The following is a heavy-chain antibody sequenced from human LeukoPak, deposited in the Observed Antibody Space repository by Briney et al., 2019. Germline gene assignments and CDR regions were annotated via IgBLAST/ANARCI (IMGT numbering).Heavy chain of an antibody. CDR2: INPNSGGT. D-gene: IGHD2-2*01. CDR1: GYTFTGYY. CDR3: ARPGVPAAIPWFDP. V-gene: IGHV1-2*02. J-gene: IGHJ5*02. Sequence: ASVKVSCKASGYTFTGYYMHWVRQAPGQGLEWMGWINPNSGGTNYAQKFQGRVTMTRDTSISTAYMELSRLRSDDTAVYYCARPGVPAAIPWFDPWGQGTLVTASS.